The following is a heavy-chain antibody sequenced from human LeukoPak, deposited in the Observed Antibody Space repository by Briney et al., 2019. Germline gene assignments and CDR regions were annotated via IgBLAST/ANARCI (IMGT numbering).Heavy chain of an antibody. CDR2: ISGSGGST. D-gene: IGHD6-6*01. J-gene: IGHJ4*02. CDR1: GFTFSSYA. CDR3: ARASGYSSSSYYFDY. V-gene: IGHV3-23*01. Sequence: PGGSLRLSCAASGFTFSSYAMSWVRQAPGKGLEWVSAISGSGGSTYYADSVKGRFTISRDNSKNTLYLQMNSLRAEDTAVYYCARASGYSSSSYYFDYWGQGTLVTVSS.